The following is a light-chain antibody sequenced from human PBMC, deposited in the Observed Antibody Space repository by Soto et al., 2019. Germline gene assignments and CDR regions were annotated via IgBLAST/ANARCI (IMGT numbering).Light chain of an antibody. J-gene: IGLJ3*02. V-gene: IGLV1-47*02. CDR1: SSNIGSNF. Sequence: QSVLTQPPSASGTPGQRVTISCSGSSSNIGSNFVYWYQQLPGTAPKLLMYSNNQRPSGVPDRFSGSKSGTSASLAISGLRSEDEADYYCAVWDDNLSGWVFGGGTKVTVL. CDR3: AVWDDNLSGWV. CDR2: SNN.